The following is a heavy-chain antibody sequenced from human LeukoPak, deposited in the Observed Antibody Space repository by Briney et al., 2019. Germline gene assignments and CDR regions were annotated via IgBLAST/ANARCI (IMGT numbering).Heavy chain of an antibody. Sequence: LVKVSCKASGGTFSSYAISWVRQAPGQGLEWMGGIIPIFGTANYAQKFQGRVTITADESTSTAYMELSSLRSEDTAVYYCARSAPPYSSSSVYYYMDVWGKGTTVTVSS. D-gene: IGHD6-6*01. CDR3: ARSAPPYSSSSVYYYMDV. V-gene: IGHV1-69*13. CDR2: IIPIFGTA. CDR1: GGTFSSYA. J-gene: IGHJ6*03.